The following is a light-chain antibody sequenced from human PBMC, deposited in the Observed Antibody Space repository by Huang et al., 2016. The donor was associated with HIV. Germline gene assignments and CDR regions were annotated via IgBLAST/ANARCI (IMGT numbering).Light chain of an antibody. CDR3: QQRSNWPA. Sequence: EIVLTQSPATLSLSPGERATLSCRASQSVSTDLAWYQQKPGQAPRLLIYDASNRATCIPARFSGSGSGTDFTLTISSLEPEDFAVYYCQQRSNWPAFGGGTKVEIK. J-gene: IGKJ4*01. CDR2: DAS. CDR1: QSVSTD. V-gene: IGKV3-11*01.